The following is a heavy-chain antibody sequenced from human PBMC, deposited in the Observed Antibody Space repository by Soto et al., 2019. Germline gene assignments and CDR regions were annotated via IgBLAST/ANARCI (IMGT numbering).Heavy chain of an antibody. CDR2: ISPRNGNT. J-gene: IGHJ4*02. CDR3: ARVQLLPNPAFDF. V-gene: IGHV1-18*04. D-gene: IGHD5-18*01. CDR1: GYTFSTYG. Sequence: QVQLVQSGAEVRKPGASVKVSCKASGYTFSTYGINWVRQAPGQRLEWLGWISPRNGNTNYAQNVQGRVTLTTDASTGTDYLELKNLRSDDTAVYYCARVQLLPNPAFDFWGQGTLVTVSS.